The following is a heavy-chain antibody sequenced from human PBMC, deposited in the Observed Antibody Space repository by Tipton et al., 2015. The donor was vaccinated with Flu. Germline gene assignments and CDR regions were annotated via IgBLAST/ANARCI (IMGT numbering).Heavy chain of an antibody. CDR3: ARARAPYYYYAMDV. CDR1: GYSISSRYY. D-gene: IGHD3-10*01. Sequence: TLSLTCTVSGYSISSRYYWGWIRQPPGKGLEWIGCVYHGGTTYYNPSLKSRVAISLDTFKNQFSLKMTSVTAADTAVYYCARARAPYYYYAMDVWGQGTTVTVSS. CDR2: VYHGGTT. V-gene: IGHV4-38-2*02. J-gene: IGHJ6*02.